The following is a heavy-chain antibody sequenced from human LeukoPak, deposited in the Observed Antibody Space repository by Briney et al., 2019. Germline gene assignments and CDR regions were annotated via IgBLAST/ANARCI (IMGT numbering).Heavy chain of an antibody. D-gene: IGHD4-17*01. Sequence: SXRLSCAASRFTFSNYGMHWVRQAXGKGLEWVAXIWYDGSNKYYADFVKGRFTISRDNSKNTLYLQMNSLRAEDTAVYYCARDRYGDHDYYYGMDVWGQGTTVTVSS. V-gene: IGHV3-33*01. CDR2: IWYDGSNK. CDR1: RFTFSNYG. J-gene: IGHJ6*02. CDR3: ARDRYGDHDYYYGMDV.